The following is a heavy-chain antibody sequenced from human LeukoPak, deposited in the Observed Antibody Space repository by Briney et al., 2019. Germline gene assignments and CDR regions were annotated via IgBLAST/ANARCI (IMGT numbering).Heavy chain of an antibody. CDR3: ARGEMPTTSFDY. D-gene: IGHD5-24*01. CDR1: GYTFTSYD. J-gene: IGHJ4*02. CDR2: MNPNSGNT. Sequence: ASVKVSCKASGYTFTSYDINWVRQATGQGLEWMGWMNPNSGNTGYAQKFQGRVTMTRNTSISTAYMELSSLRSEDTAVYYCARGEMPTTSFDYWGQGTLVTVSS. V-gene: IGHV1-8*01.